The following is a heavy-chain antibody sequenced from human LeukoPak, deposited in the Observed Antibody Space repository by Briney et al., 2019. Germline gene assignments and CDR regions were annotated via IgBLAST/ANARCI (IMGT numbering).Heavy chain of an antibody. CDR2: INPNSGGT. CDR1: GYTFTGYY. Sequence: ASVTVSCKASGYTFTGYYMHWVRQAPGQGLEWMGWINPNSGGTNYAQKFQGRVTMTRDTSISTAYMELSRLRSDDTAVYYCARAYSSSWYGDYWGQGTLVTVSS. J-gene: IGHJ4*02. V-gene: IGHV1-2*02. D-gene: IGHD6-13*01. CDR3: ARAYSSSWYGDY.